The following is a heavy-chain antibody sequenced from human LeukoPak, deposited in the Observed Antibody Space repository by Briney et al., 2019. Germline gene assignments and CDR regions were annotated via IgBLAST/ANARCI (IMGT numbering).Heavy chain of an antibody. CDR1: GGSISSSSYY. Sequence: PSETLSLTCTVSGGSISSSSYYWGWIRQPPGKGLEWIGSIYYSGSTYYNPSLKSRVTTSVDTSKNQFSLKLSSVTAADTAVYYCARYPYSGSKYAFDIWGQGTMVTVSS. D-gene: IGHD1-26*01. CDR2: IYYSGST. CDR3: ARYPYSGSKYAFDI. J-gene: IGHJ3*02. V-gene: IGHV4-39*07.